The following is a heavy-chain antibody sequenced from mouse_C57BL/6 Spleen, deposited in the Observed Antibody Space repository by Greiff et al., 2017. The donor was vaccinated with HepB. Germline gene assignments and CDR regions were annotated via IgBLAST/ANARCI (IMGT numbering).Heavy chain of an antibody. CDR3: ARQGITTVVYWYFDV. Sequence: EVKLVESGGDLVKPGGSLKLSCAASGFTFSSYGMSWVRQTPDKRLEWVATISSGGSYTYYPDSVKGRFTISRDNAKNTLYLQMSSRKSEDTAMYYCARQGITTVVYWYFDVWGTGTTVTVSS. CDR2: ISSGGSYT. D-gene: IGHD1-1*01. CDR1: GFTFSSYG. J-gene: IGHJ1*03. V-gene: IGHV5-6*02.